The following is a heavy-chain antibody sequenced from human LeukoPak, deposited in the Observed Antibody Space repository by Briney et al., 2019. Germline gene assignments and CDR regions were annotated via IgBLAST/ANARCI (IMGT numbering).Heavy chain of an antibody. Sequence: GGSLRLSCAASGFTISSYTMSWVRQAPGKGLEWVSAINGSAGRTYYAHSVKGRFTISTANSKNTLYLQMNSLRAEDTAVYYCATGNRYSSSSAWGQGTMVTVSS. CDR2: INGSAGRT. V-gene: IGHV3-23*01. J-gene: IGHJ3*01. CDR3: ATGNRYSSSSA. D-gene: IGHD6-6*01. CDR1: GFTISSYT.